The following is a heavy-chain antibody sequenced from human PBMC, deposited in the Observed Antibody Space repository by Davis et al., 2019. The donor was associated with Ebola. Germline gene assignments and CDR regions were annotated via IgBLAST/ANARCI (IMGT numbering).Heavy chain of an antibody. D-gene: IGHD2-15*01. CDR3: VRQVGYCTGGSCYNEF. CDR2: IKEDGSVK. J-gene: IGHJ1*01. Sequence: GSLRLSCAASGFIFSSYWMSWVRQAPGKGLELVANIKEDGSVKYYVDSVKGRFTASRDNARYSLYLQMNSLRADDTAVYYCVRQVGYCTGGSCYNEFWGQGTLVTVSS. CDR1: GFIFSSYW. V-gene: IGHV3-7*03.